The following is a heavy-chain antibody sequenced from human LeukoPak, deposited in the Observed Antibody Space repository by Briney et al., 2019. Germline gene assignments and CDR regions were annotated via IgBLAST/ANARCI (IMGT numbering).Heavy chain of an antibody. V-gene: IGHV1-18*01. D-gene: IGHD4-17*01. CDR2: ISAYNGNT. Sequence: ASVKVSCKASGYTFTTYGISWVRQAPGQGLEWMGWISAYNGNTNYAQRLQGRVTMTTDTSTSTAYMELRSLRSDDTAVYYCEKDGTVTSGGPAYYYYYGMDVWGQGTTVTVSS. CDR3: EKDGTVTSGGPAYYYYYGMDV. CDR1: GYTFTTYG. J-gene: IGHJ6*02.